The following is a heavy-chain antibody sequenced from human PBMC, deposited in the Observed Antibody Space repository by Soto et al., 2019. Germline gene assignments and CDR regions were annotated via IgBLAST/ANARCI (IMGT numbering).Heavy chain of an antibody. CDR1: GFSPSATGVG. Sequence: QITLKESGPTLVKPTQTLTLTCTFSGFSPSATGVGVAWIRQPPGKALEWLALIYWDDDKRYSQSLKSRLTITKDTSKNQVVLTMTNMDPVDTGTYYCAHRTNDSYFKYWGQGTLATVSS. CDR3: AHRTNDSYFKY. J-gene: IGHJ4*02. CDR2: IYWDDDK. V-gene: IGHV2-5*02.